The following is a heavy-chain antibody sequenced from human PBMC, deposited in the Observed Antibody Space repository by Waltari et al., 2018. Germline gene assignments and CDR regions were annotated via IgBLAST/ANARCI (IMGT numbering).Heavy chain of an antibody. D-gene: IGHD2-21*02. CDR3: ARVVVTANRNYYYYGMDV. CDR1: GGSISSYY. CDR2: IYYSGST. Sequence: QVQLQESSPGLVKPSETLSLTCTVSGGSISSYYWSWIRQPPGKGLEWIGYIYYSGSTNYNPSLKSRVTIAVDTSKNQFSLKLSSVTAADTAVYYCARVVVTANRNYYYYGMDVWDQGP. J-gene: IGHJ6*02. V-gene: IGHV4-59*01.